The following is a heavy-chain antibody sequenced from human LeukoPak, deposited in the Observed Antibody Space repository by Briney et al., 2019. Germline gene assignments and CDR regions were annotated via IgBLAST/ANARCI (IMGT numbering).Heavy chain of an antibody. D-gene: IGHD3-22*01. CDR2: INHSGST. V-gene: IGHV4-4*02. CDR3: ARARKRMIVVVSNRFDY. Sequence: TASETLSLTCAVSGGSISSSNWWSWIRQPPGKGLEWIGEINHSGSTNYNPSLKSRVTISVDTSKNQFSLKLSSVTAADTAVYYCARARKRMIVVVSNRFDYWGQGTLATVSS. CDR1: GGSISSSNW. J-gene: IGHJ4*02.